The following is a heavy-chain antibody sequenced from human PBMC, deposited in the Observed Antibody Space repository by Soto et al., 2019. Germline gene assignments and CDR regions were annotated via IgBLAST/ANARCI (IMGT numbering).Heavy chain of an antibody. D-gene: IGHD3-22*01. V-gene: IGHV1-69*12. CDR2: IIPIFGTA. CDR1: GGTFSSYA. Sequence: QVQLVQSGAEVKKPGSSVKVSCKASGGTFSSYAISWVRQAPGQGLEWMGGIIPIFGTANYAQKFQGRVTIPADESTSPAYMELSSLRSEDTAVYYCARSNSYYYDSSGYYYPSNIDYWGQGTLVTVSS. CDR3: ARSNSYYYDSSGYYYPSNIDY. J-gene: IGHJ4*02.